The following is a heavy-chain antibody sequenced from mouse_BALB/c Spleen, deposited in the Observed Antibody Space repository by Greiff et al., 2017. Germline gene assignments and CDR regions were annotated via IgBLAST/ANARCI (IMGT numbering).Heavy chain of an antibody. V-gene: IGHV5-6-4*01. J-gene: IGHJ2*01. CDR2: ISSGGSYT. D-gene: IGHD2-10*02. CDR1: GFTFSSYT. CDR3: TRGEEYGNYDY. Sequence: DVKLVESGGGLVKPGGSLKLSCAASGFTFSSYTMSWVRQTPEKRLEWVATISSGGSYTYYPDSVKGRFTISRDNAKNTLYLQMSSLKSEDTAMYYCTRGEEYGNYDYWGQGTTLTVSS.